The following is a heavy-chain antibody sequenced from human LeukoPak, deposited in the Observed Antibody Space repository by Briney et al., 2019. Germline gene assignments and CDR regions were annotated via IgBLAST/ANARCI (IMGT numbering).Heavy chain of an antibody. V-gene: IGHV3-30-3*01. J-gene: IGHJ4*02. CDR3: ARLGVAFYYFDY. CDR1: GFTFSSYA. D-gene: IGHD3-3*01. CDR2: ISYDGSNK. Sequence: GGSLRLSCAASGFTFSSYAMHWVRQAPGKGLEWVAVISYDGSNKYYADSVKGRFTISRDNAKNSLYLQMNSLRAEDTAVYYCARLGVAFYYFDYWGQGTLVTVSS.